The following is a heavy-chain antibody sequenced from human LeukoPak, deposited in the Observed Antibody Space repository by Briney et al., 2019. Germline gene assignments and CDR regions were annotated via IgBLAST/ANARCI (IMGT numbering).Heavy chain of an antibody. V-gene: IGHV4-39*07. CDR3: ARGITLFGVVIIKNYYMDV. CDR1: GGSISSSRYY. D-gene: IGHD3-3*01. Sequence: SETLSLTCTVSGGSISSSRYYWGWIREPPGKGLEGIESFYYSGSTYYNPSLGSRVTISVDTSKNQFSLKLSSVTAADTAVYYCARGITLFGVVIIKNYYMDVWDKGTTVTVSS. CDR2: FYYSGST. J-gene: IGHJ6*03.